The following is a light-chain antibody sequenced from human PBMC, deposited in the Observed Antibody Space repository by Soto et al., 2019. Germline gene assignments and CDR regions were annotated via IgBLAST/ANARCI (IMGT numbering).Light chain of an antibody. V-gene: IGKV3-20*01. J-gene: IGKJ1*01. CDR2: GAS. CDR1: QSVSSGY. CDR3: QQYGTSLQKWT. Sequence: EIVFTQSPGTLSLSPGERATLSCRASQSVSSGYLAWYQQKPGQAPRLLVYGASRRATGIPDRFSGSGSGTDFTLTISRLEPEDFALYFCQQYGTSLQKWTFGPGTKVDIK.